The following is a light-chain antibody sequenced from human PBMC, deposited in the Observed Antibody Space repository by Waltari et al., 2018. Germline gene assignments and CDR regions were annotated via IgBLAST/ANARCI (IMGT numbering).Light chain of an antibody. CDR2: GAY. CDR1: QNVERL. Sequence: ETLMTQSPATLSLTPGERASLSCRASQNVERLLAWYQQRPGQAPRLRISGAYTRAPGVPARFSGSGSGTEFTLTITSLQPEDFAHYFCQQYKNWPRTFGPGTRVEL. CDR3: QQYKNWPRT. J-gene: IGKJ1*01. V-gene: IGKV3-15*01.